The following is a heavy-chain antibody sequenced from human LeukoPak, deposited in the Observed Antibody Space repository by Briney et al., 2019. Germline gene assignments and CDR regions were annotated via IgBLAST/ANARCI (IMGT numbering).Heavy chain of an antibody. CDR3: VKALGGSGSY. V-gene: IGHV3-30*02. D-gene: IGHD3-10*01. CDR2: IRNDGTKE. CDR1: GFTFSGYG. Sequence: GGSLTLSCAASGFTFSGYGMSWVRQAPGKGLEWVAFIRNDGTKEYHADSVKGRFSISRDNPKNTLYLQMNSLSVEDTAIYYCVKALGGSGSYWGQGTSVIVSS. J-gene: IGHJ4*02.